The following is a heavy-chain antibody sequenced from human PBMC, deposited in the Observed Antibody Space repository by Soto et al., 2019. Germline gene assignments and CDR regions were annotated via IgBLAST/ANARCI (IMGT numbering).Heavy chain of an antibody. CDR3: ARDQPKYDFWSGSAHSIDY. D-gene: IGHD3-3*01. J-gene: IGHJ4*02. Sequence: ASVKVSCKASGYTFTSYGISWVRQAPGQGLEWMGWISAYNGNTNYAQKLQGRVTMTTDTSTSTAYMELRSLRSDDTAVYYCARDQPKYDFWSGSAHSIDYWGQGTLVTVSS. CDR1: GYTFTSYG. CDR2: ISAYNGNT. V-gene: IGHV1-18*01.